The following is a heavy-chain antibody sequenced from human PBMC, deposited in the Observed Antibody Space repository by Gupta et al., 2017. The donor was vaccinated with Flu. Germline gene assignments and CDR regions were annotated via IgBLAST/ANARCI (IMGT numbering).Heavy chain of an antibody. D-gene: IGHD3-10*01. CDR3: VKDIGSGGTGRHPEYGMDG. V-gene: IGHV3-9*01. CDR1: GFSFEDYA. Sequence: EVQLVESGGGLVQPGGSRRLSCAASGFSFEDYAMHWVRQAPGKGLEWVSGMSWDSGRIAYADSVRGRFTITRDNAKKSLYLEMNSLRVEDTALYYCVKDIGSGGTGRHPEYGMDGWGQGTTVTVFS. J-gene: IGHJ6*02. CDR2: MSWDSGRI.